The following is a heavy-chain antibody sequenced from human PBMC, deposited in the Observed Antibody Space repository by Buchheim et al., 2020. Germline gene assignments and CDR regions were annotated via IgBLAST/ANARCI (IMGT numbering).Heavy chain of an antibody. V-gene: IGHV3-30-3*01. J-gene: IGHJ3*02. D-gene: IGHD6-19*01. Sequence: QVQLVESGGGVVQPGRSLRLSCAASGFTFSSYAMHWVRQAPGKGLEWVAVISYDGSNKYYADSVKGRFTISRDNSKNTLYLQMNSLRAEDTAVYYCAREDEQWLGDDAFDIWGQGT. CDR2: ISYDGSNK. CDR3: AREDEQWLGDDAFDI. CDR1: GFTFSSYA.